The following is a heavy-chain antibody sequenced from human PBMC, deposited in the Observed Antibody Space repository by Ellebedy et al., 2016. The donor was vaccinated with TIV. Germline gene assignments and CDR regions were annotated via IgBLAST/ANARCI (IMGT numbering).Heavy chain of an antibody. V-gene: IGHV3-21*06. J-gene: IGHJ5*02. D-gene: IGHD5-24*01. Sequence: PGGSLRLSCAASGFTFSSYTMNWVLHAPGTGLEWVSSISSGSSYIFYADSVKGRFTISRDNAQSSLFLHMNSLRGDDTAVYYCTRDADGSNDRFAPWGQGTLVTVSS. CDR3: TRDADGSNDRFAP. CDR2: ISSGSSYI. CDR1: GFTFSSYT.